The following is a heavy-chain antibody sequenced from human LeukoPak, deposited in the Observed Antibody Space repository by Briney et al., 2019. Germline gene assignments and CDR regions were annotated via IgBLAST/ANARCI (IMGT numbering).Heavy chain of an antibody. J-gene: IGHJ4*02. Sequence: ASVNVSCKASGYTFIIYAMNWVRQAPGQGLEWMGWIDTNTGNPTYAQGFTGRFVFSLGTSVTTVYLQISSLKAEDTAVYFCAREDFWSGYSVGYWGQGTLVTVSS. CDR1: GYTFIIYA. V-gene: IGHV7-4-1*02. CDR3: AREDFWSGYSVGY. CDR2: IDTNTGNP. D-gene: IGHD3-3*01.